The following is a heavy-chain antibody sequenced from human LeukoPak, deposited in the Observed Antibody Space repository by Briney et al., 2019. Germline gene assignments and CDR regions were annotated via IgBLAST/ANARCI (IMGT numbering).Heavy chain of an antibody. J-gene: IGHJ4*02. Sequence: GGSLRLSCAASGFTFSSYGMSWVRQAPGKGLEWVSAISGSGGSTYYADSVKGRFTISRDNSKNTLYLQMNSLSAEDAAVYYCAKGSSASCYSAFDHWGQGTLVTVSS. D-gene: IGHD2-2*02. CDR3: AKGSSASCYSAFDH. V-gene: IGHV3-23*01. CDR2: ISGSGGST. CDR1: GFTFSSYG.